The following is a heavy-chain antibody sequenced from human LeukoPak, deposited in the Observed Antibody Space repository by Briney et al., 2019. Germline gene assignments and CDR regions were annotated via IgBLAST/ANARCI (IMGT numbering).Heavy chain of an antibody. Sequence: SETLSLTCTVPGASISSYYWSWIRQSPGKGLEWIGYFYYSGRTNYRPSLKSRVTISADTSKNQFSLRLTSATAADTAVYYCARVRWPTTGDKDITGGLYMDVWGKGTTVTVSS. CDR1: GASISSYY. CDR3: ARVRWPTTGDKDITGGLYMDV. J-gene: IGHJ6*03. CDR2: FYYSGRT. V-gene: IGHV4-59*01. D-gene: IGHD3-16*01.